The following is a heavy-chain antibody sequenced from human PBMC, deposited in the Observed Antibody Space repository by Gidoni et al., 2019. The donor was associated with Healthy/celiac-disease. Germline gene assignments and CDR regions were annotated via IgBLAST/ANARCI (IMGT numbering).Heavy chain of an antibody. CDR3: ARPYYDILTGYYLYDAFDI. CDR1: GYTFTSYY. Sequence: QVQLVQSGAEVKKPGASVKVSCKASGYTFTSYYMHWVRQAPGQGLEWMGIINPSGGSTSYAQKFQGRVTMTRDTSTSTVYMELSSLRSEDTAVYYCARPYYDILTGYYLYDAFDIWGQGTMVTVSS. CDR2: INPSGGST. J-gene: IGHJ3*02. D-gene: IGHD3-9*01. V-gene: IGHV1-46*01.